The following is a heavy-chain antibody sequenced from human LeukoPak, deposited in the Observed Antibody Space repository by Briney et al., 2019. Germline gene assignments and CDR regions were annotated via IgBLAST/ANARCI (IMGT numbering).Heavy chain of an antibody. D-gene: IGHD4-17*01. V-gene: IGHV3-53*01. CDR2: IYSGGST. Sequence: GGSLRLSCAASGFTVSSNYINWVRQAPGKGLEWVSVIYSGGSTYYADSVKGRFTISRDNSKNTLYLQMNSLRAEDTAVYYCAREGTDDYGDYKRPGAYIWGQGTMVTVSS. J-gene: IGHJ3*02. CDR1: GFTVSSNY. CDR3: AREGTDDYGDYKRPGAYI.